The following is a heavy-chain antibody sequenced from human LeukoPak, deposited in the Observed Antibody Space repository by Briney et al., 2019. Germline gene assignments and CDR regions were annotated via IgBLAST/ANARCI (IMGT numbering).Heavy chain of an antibody. D-gene: IGHD1-7*01. CDR3: ARDLGQGTTDYNAFDI. CDR1: GGSVSSNAFH. CDR2: IHHSGST. J-gene: IGHJ3*02. Sequence: SETLSLTCTVSGGSVSSNAFHWSWIRQPPGKGLEWIGSIHHSGSTNYNPSLKSRVFLSVDTSKNQFSLNLTSVTAADTAVYYCARDLGQGTTDYNAFDIWGQGTMVTVSP. V-gene: IGHV4-61*08.